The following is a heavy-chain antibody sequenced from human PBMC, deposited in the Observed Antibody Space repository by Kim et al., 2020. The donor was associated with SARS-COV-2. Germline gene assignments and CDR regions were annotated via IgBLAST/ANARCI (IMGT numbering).Heavy chain of an antibody. D-gene: IGHD3-10*01. CDR1: GGSISSYY. Sequence: SETLSLTCTVSGGSISSYYWSWIRQPPGKGLEWIGYIYYSGSTNYNPSLKSRVTISVDTSKNQFSLKLSSVTAADTAVYYCARLYGSGRNDAFDIWGQGTMVTVSS. CDR3: ARLYGSGRNDAFDI. J-gene: IGHJ3*02. V-gene: IGHV4-59*08. CDR2: IYYSGST.